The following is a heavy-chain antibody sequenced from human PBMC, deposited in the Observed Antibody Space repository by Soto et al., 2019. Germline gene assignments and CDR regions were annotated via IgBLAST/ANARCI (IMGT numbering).Heavy chain of an antibody. V-gene: IGHV3-53*01. J-gene: IGHJ3*02. D-gene: IGHD3-22*01. CDR2: IYRGGST. CDR3: ARNYDSTAGGAFDI. Sequence: EVQLVESGGGLIQPGGSLRLSCAASGFTVSSNYMSWVRQAPGKGLEWVSVIYRGGSTYYADSVKGRFTISRDNSKNTQYLNMNSLRAEDTAVYYCARNYDSTAGGAFDIWGQGTMVTVSS. CDR1: GFTVSSNY.